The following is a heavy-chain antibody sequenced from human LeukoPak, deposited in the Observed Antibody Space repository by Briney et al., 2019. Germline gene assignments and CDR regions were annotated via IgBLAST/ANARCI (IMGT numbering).Heavy chain of an antibody. D-gene: IGHD2-2*01. CDR1: GFTFSSYV. J-gene: IGHJ4*02. CDR2: ISYDGSNK. Sequence: GGSLRLSCAASGFTFSSYVMHWVRQAPGKGLEWVAVISYDGSNKFYADSVKGRFTISRDNSKNTLYLQMNSLRAEDTAEYYCARLGTWDIVVVPAGFDSWGQGTLVTVSS. V-gene: IGHV3-30-3*01. CDR3: ARLGTWDIVVVPAGFDS.